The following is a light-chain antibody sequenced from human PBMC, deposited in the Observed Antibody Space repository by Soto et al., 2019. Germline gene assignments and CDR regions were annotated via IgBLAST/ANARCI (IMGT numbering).Light chain of an antibody. Sequence: QSALTQPPSVSGAPGQRVTISCTGSSSNIGAGYDVHWYQQLPRTAPKLLIYGNSNRPSGVPDRFSGSKSGTSASLAITGLQAEDEADYYCQSYDSSLSAFYVFGTGTKVTVL. V-gene: IGLV1-40*01. CDR3: QSYDSSLSAFYV. CDR1: SSNIGAGYD. CDR2: GNS. J-gene: IGLJ1*01.